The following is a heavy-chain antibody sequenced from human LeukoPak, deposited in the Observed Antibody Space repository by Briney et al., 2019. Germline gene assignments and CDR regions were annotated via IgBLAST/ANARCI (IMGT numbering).Heavy chain of an antibody. CDR1: GFTFSSYA. D-gene: IGHD3-10*01. J-gene: IGHJ4*02. CDR2: ISGSGGST. Sequence: GGSLRLSCAASGFTFSSYAMTWVRQAPGKGLEWVSAISGSGGSTFYADSVKGRFTISRDNSKNTLYLQMNSLRAEDTAVYYCAKDLRSGSLIPPYYFDYWGQGTLVIVSS. V-gene: IGHV3-23*01. CDR3: AKDLRSGSLIPPYYFDY.